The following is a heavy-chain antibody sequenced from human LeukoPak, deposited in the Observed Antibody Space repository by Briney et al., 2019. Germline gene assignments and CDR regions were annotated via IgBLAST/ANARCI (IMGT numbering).Heavy chain of an antibody. CDR1: GGSISSSSYY. CDR3: ATNERDGYNFFNYYYMDV. J-gene: IGHJ6*03. CDR2: IYYSGST. D-gene: IGHD5-24*01. V-gene: IGHV4-39*07. Sequence: SETLSLTCTVSGGSISSSSYYWGWIRQPPGKGLEWIGSIYYSGSTYYNPSLKSRVTISVDTSKNQFSLKLSSVTAADTAVYYCATNERDGYNFFNYYYMDVWGKGTTVTVSS.